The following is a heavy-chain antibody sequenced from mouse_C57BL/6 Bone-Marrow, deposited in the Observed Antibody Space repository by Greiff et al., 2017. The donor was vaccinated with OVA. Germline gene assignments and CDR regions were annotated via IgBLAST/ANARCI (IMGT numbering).Heavy chain of an antibody. CDR3: VTGIYYDYEAWFAY. J-gene: IGHJ3*01. CDR1: GYTFTSYW. D-gene: IGHD2-4*01. CDR2: IDPSDSYT. V-gene: IGHV1-50*01. Sequence: QVQLQQPGAELVKPGASVKLSCKASGYTFTSYWMQRVKQRPGQGLEWIGEIDPSDSYTNYNQKFKGKATLTVDTSSSTAYMQLSSLTSEDSAVYYCVTGIYYDYEAWFAYWGQGTLVTVSA.